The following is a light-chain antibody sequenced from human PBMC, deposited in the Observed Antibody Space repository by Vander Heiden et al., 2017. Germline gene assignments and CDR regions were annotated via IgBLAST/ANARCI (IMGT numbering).Light chain of an antibody. CDR1: QSVSSSY. CDR2: GAS. J-gene: IGKJ1*01. CDR3: QRDASSEWR. Sequence: EIVLTQSPGTLSLSPGERATLSCRASQSVSSSYLAWYQQKPGQAPRLLIYGASSRATGIPDRFSGSGSGTDFTLTISRLEPEDFAVYYCQRDASSEWRFGPETKEKI. V-gene: IGKV3-20*01.